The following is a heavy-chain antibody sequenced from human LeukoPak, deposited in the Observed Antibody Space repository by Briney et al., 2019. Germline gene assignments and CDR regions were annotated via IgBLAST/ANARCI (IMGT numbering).Heavy chain of an antibody. D-gene: IGHD3-3*01. CDR1: GGSISSYY. J-gene: IGHJ6*02. V-gene: IGHV4-59*01. Sequence: SETLSLTCTVSGGSISSYYWSWIRQPPAKGQEWIGYIYYSGSTNYNPSLKSRVTISVDTAKTQFPLNLNSVTAADTAVYSCVRGLSSAFWRGYYPSYYYYYGMDVWGQGTTVTVSS. CDR3: VRGLSSAFWRGYYPSYYYYYGMDV. CDR2: IYYSGST.